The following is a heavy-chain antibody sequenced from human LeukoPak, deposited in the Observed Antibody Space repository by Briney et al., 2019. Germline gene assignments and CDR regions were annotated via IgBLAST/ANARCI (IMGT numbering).Heavy chain of an antibody. Sequence: PSEILSLTCTVSGGSISSSSYYWGWIRQPPGKGLEWIGSIYYSGSTYYNPSLKSRVTISVDTSKNQFSLKLSSVTAADTAVYYCARDRRGAIQLHYYYMDVWGKGTTVTVSS. J-gene: IGHJ6*03. V-gene: IGHV4-39*07. CDR2: IYYSGST. D-gene: IGHD5-18*01. CDR1: GGSISSSSYY. CDR3: ARDRRGAIQLHYYYMDV.